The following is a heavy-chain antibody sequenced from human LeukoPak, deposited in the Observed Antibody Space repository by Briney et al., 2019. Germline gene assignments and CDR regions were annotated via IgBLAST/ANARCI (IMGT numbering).Heavy chain of an antibody. V-gene: IGHV3-11*04. J-gene: IGHJ4*02. D-gene: IGHD7-27*01. CDR1: GFTFSDHY. CDR2: ISHTGTTM. CDR3: ARGHWGLDS. Sequence: GGSLRLSCAASGFTFSDHYMSWIRQAPGKGLEWVSYISHTGTTMYYADSVKGRFTLSRDNARNSLYLQMNSLRAEDTAVYYCARGHWGLDSWGQGTLVSVS.